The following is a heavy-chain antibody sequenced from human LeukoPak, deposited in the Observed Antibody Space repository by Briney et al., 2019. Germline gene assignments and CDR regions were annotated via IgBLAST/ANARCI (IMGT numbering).Heavy chain of an antibody. CDR3: ARTTRSGVNFDY. V-gene: IGHV1-8*01. CDR2: MNPNSGNT. CDR1: GYTFTSYD. J-gene: IGHJ4*02. Sequence: GASVKVSCKASGYTFTSYDINWVRQATGQGLEWMGWMNPNSGNTGYAQKFQGRVTMTRNTSISTAYMELSSLRSEDTAVYYCARTTRSGVNFDYWGQGTLVTVSS. D-gene: IGHD4-11*01.